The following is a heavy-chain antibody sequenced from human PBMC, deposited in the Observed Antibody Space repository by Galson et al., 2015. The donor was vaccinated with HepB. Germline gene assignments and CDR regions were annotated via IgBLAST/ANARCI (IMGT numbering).Heavy chain of an antibody. V-gene: IGHV1-69*04. CDR2: IIPILGIA. CDR1: RGTFSSYA. J-gene: IGHJ3*02. CDR3: ARGYYDSSAVNDAFDI. D-gene: IGHD3-22*01. Sequence: SVKVSCKASRGTFSSYAISWVRQAPGQGLEWMGRIIPILGIANYAQKFQGRVTITADKSTSTAYMELSSLRSEDTAVYYCARGYYDSSAVNDAFDIWGQGTMVTVSS.